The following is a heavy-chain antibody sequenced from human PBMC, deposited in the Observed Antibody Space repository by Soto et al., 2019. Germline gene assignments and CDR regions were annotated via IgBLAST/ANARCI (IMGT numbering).Heavy chain of an antibody. CDR3: ARGLRGVVNWFDP. J-gene: IGHJ5*02. CDR2: IATYNSNK. Sequence: GASVKVSCKTSGDTFTNFGLSWVRQAPGQGLEWMGWIATYNSNKNYAQKFQGRLTLTTDTSTSTGYMELKSLEYDDTAVYYCARGLRGVVNWFDPWGQGTRVTVAS. D-gene: IGHD3-10*01. CDR1: GDTFTNFG. V-gene: IGHV1-18*01.